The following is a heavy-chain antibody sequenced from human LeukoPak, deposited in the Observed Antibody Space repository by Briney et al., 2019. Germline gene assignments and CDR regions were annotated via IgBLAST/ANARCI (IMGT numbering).Heavy chain of an antibody. D-gene: IGHD3-10*01. Sequence: PGGSLRLSCAASGCTFSNYWMHWVRQAPGKGLVWVSRIKYDESSTNNADSVRGRFTISRDNAKKTLYLQIDSLRVEDTAVYYCARQGASGEFDYWGQGTLVTVSS. CDR3: ARQGASGEFDY. V-gene: IGHV3-74*01. CDR1: GCTFSNYW. CDR2: IKYDESST. J-gene: IGHJ4*02.